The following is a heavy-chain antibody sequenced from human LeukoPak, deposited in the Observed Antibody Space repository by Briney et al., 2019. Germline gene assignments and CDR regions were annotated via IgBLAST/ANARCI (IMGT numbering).Heavy chain of an antibody. V-gene: IGHV4-61*02. Sequence: SETLSLTCTVSGGSISSGSYYWSWIRQPAGKGLEWIGRIYTSGSTNYNPSLKSRVTMSVDTSKNQFSLKLSSVTAADTAVYYCARDHAANWFDPWGQGTLVTVSS. CDR2: IYTSGST. D-gene: IGHD6-25*01. J-gene: IGHJ5*02. CDR3: ARDHAANWFDP. CDR1: GGSISSGSYY.